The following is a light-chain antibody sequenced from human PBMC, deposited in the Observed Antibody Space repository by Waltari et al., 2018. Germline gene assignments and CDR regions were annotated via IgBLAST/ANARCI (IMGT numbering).Light chain of an antibody. CDR1: SSNVGSYNL. Sequence: QSALTQPASVSGSPGQSITISCTGTSSNVGSYNLVSWYRQHPGKAPKLRIYEGSKGPSGVSTRFSGSKSGNTATLTISGLQAEDEADYYCCSYAGSTTWVFGGGTKLTVL. J-gene: IGLJ3*02. V-gene: IGLV2-23*01. CDR3: CSYAGSTTWV. CDR2: EGS.